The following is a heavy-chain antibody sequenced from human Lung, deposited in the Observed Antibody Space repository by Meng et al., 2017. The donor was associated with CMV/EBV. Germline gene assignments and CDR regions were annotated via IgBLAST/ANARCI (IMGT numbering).Heavy chain of an antibody. V-gene: IGHV4-59*01. D-gene: IGHD3-3*01. J-gene: IGHJ6*02. CDR2: IHHSGNT. Sequence: SETLSLXCTVSGGSISIYYWSWIRQPPGKGLEWIGYIHHSGNTDYNPSLKSRVTISVDTSKNQFSLKLSSVTAADTAVYYCARGGYYDFWSGYSYYYYYGMDVWGQGTXVTVSS. CDR3: ARGGYYDFWSGYSYYYYYGMDV. CDR1: GGSISIYY.